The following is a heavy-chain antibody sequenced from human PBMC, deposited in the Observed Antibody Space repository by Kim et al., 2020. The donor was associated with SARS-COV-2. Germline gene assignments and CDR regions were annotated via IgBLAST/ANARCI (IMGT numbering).Heavy chain of an antibody. Sequence: SETLSLTCTVSGGSVSSGSYYWSWIRQPPGKGLEWIGYIYYSGSTNYNPSLKSRVTISVDTSKNQFSLKLSSVTAADTAVYYCARLCWGTSCYPYYFDYWGQGTLVTVSS. CDR2: IYYSGST. J-gene: IGHJ4*02. CDR3: ARLCWGTSCYPYYFDY. V-gene: IGHV4-61*01. CDR1: GGSVSSGSYY. D-gene: IGHD2-2*01.